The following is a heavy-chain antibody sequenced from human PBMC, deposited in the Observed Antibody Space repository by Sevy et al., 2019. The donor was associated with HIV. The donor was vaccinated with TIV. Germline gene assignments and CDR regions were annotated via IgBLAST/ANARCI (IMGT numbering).Heavy chain of an antibody. D-gene: IGHD5-18*01. CDR3: ERERGYSYGPYYFDY. V-gene: IGHV1-3*01. CDR1: GYTFTSYA. Sequence: ASVKVSCKASGYTFTSYAMHWVRQAPGQRLEWMGWINAGNGNTKYSQKFQGRVTITRDTSASTAYMELSSLRSEDTAVYYCERERGYSYGPYYFDYWGQGTLVTVSS. J-gene: IGHJ4*02. CDR2: INAGNGNT.